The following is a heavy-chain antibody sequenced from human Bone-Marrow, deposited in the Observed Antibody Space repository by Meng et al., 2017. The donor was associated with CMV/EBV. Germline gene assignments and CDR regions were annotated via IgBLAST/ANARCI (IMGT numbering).Heavy chain of an antibody. D-gene: IGHD5-12*01. Sequence: KISCKASGGTFSSYPFSWVRQAPGQGLEWMGGIIPVSDTPNYAQKFQGRVTVTTDESTRSAYMELSSLTSEDTAIYYCTRVTGRRGGYAFDYWGQGTLVTVSS. J-gene: IGHJ4*02. CDR1: GGTFSSYP. CDR2: IIPVSDTP. V-gene: IGHV1-69*05. CDR3: TRVTGRRGGYAFDY.